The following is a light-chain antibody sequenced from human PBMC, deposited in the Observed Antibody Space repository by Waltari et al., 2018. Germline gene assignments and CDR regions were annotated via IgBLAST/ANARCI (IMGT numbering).Light chain of an antibody. J-gene: IGLJ2*01. CDR3: DSTDRSSSQRG. CDR1: ALPKKF. Sequence: SYELTQPPSVSVSPGQTATITCSGDALPKKFAYWYQLKSGQAPVMVIYEDRKRPSGIPERFSCSSSGTMAPLTIVGAQVEDEGDYFCDSTDRSSSQRGFGGGTKLTVL. CDR2: EDR. V-gene: IGLV3-10*01.